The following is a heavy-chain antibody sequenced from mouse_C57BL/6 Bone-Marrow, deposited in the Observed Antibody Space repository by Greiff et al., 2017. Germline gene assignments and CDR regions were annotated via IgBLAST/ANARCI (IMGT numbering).Heavy chain of an antibody. D-gene: IGHD1-1*01. J-gene: IGHJ4*01. Sequence: DVKVEESEGGLVQPGSSMKLSCTASGFTFSDYYMAWVRQVPEKGLEWVANINYDGSSTYYLDSLKSRFIISRDNAKNILYLQMSSLKSEDTATYYCARVRYYGSRDYYAMDYWGQGTSVTVSS. V-gene: IGHV5-16*01. CDR1: GFTFSDYY. CDR3: ARVRYYGSRDYYAMDY. CDR2: INYDGSST.